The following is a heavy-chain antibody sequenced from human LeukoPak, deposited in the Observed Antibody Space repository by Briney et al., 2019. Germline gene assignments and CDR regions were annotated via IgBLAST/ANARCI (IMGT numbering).Heavy chain of an antibody. CDR3: ARDEFSYSQDH. J-gene: IGHJ4*02. CDR1: GFTFSTYW. D-gene: IGHD2-15*01. Sequence: GGSLRLSCAASGFTFSTYWMSWVRQAPGKGLEWVANIKRDGSEKYYVDSVKGRFTISRDNAKSSLYLQMNSLRAEDTAMYYCARDEFSYSQDHWGQGTLVTVSS. V-gene: IGHV3-7*05. CDR2: IKRDGSEK.